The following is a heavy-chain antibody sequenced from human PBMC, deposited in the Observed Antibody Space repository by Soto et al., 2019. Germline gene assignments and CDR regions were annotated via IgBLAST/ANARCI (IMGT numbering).Heavy chain of an antibody. CDR3: ARHGYSSSWYPDH. V-gene: IGHV5-51*01. D-gene: IGHD6-13*01. CDR1: GYRFSSLW. CDR2: AQPGHSDT. Sequence: LGESLKLSCHGSGYRFSSLWICWVRQVPGKGLEWMGIAQPGHSDTRYSPAFQGHVTISVDESTNTAYLQWSSLRASDTAMYFCARHGYSSSWYPDHWGQGTLVTVSS. J-gene: IGHJ4*02.